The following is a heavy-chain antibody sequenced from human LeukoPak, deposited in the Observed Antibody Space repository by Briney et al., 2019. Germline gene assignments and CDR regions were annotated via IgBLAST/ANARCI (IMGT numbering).Heavy chain of an antibody. Sequence: GGSLRLSCAASGFTFSSYDMHWVRQATGKGLEWVSAIGTAGDPYYPDSVKGRFTISRDNSKNTLYLQMNSLRAEDTAVYYCARGAYYYDISGFDYWGQGTLVTVSS. CDR1: GFTFSSYD. CDR2: IGTAGDP. V-gene: IGHV3-13*05. CDR3: ARGAYYYDISGFDY. D-gene: IGHD3-22*01. J-gene: IGHJ4*02.